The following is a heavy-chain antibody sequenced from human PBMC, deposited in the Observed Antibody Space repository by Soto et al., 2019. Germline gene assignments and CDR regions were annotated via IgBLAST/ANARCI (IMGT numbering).Heavy chain of an antibody. CDR2: SNPNTGGT. J-gene: IGHJ4*02. V-gene: IGHV1-2*02. CDR3: ARQLAYCGGDCYTEPLDY. Sequence: QAQLVQSGAEVNKPGASVKVSCKASGYTFTKYYIHWVRQAPGQGLEWMGWSNPNTGGTNYAQKFQGRVAMTRDTSISTAYMDLSRLGSDDTAVYYCARQLAYCGGDCYTEPLDYWGQGTLVTVSS. D-gene: IGHD2-21*02. CDR1: GYTFTKYY.